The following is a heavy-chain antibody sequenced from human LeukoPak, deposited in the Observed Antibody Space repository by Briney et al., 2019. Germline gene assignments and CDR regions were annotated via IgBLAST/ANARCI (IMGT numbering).Heavy chain of an antibody. D-gene: IGHD3-3*01. CDR3: ARDATYYDFWSGYGAYYYYMDV. CDR1: GFTVSSNY. CDR2: IYSGGST. V-gene: IGHV3-66*02. J-gene: IGHJ6*03. Sequence: GGSLRLSCAASGFTVSSNYMSWVRQAPGKGLEWVSVIYSGGSTYYADSVKGRFTISRDNSKNTLYLQMNSLRAEDTAVYYCARDATYYDFWSGYGAYYYYMDVWGKGTTVTVSS.